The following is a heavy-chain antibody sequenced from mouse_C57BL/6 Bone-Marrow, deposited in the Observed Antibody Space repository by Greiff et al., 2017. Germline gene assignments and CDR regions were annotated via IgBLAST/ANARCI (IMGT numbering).Heavy chain of an antibody. CDR1: GYTFTSYW. CDR2: IDPSDSYT. Sequence: QVQLQQPGAELVMPGASVKLSCKASGYTFTSYWMHWVKQRPGQGLEWIGEIDPSDSYTNYTQKFKGKCTLTVDKSSSTAYMQLSSLTSEDSAVYYCARGVYYGSSWYFDVWGTGTTVTVSS. V-gene: IGHV1-69*01. CDR3: ARGVYYGSSWYFDV. D-gene: IGHD1-1*01. J-gene: IGHJ1*03.